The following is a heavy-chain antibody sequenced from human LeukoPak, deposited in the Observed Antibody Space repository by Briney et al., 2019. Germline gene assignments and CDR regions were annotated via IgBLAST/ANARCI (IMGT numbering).Heavy chain of an antibody. CDR1: GFSLSTSGVN. V-gene: IGHV2-5*01. J-gene: IGHJ4*02. CDR3: AHSSYDTSGYYYFDY. D-gene: IGHD3-22*01. CDR2: IYWNDDK. Sequence: SGPTLLHPTPTLTLTCTFSGFSLSTSGVNVGWIRQPPGKALEWLALIYWNDDKRYSPSLKSRLTITKDTSRNQVVLTMTNMEPVDTATYYCAHSSYDTSGYYYFDYWGLGTLVTVSS.